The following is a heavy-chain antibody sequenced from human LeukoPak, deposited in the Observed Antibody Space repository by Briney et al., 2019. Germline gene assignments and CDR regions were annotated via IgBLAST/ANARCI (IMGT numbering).Heavy chain of an antibody. CDR2: INHSGST. CDR1: GGSFSGYY. J-gene: IGHJ5*02. CDR3: ARHFWHGSGSYNANWFDP. D-gene: IGHD3-10*01. V-gene: IGHV4-34*01. Sequence: SSETLSLTCAVYGGSFSGYYWSWIRQPPGKGLKWIGEINHSGSTNYNPSLKSRVTISVDTSKNQFSLKLSSVTAADTAVYYCARHFWHGSGSYNANWFDPWGQGTLVTVSS.